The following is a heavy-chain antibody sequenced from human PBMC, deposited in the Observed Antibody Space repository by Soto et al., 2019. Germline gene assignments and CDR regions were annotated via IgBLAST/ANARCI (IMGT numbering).Heavy chain of an antibody. CDR1: GFTFSSYA. Sequence: PGGSLRLSCAASGFTFSSYAMSWVRQDPGKGLEWVSAISGSGGSTYYADSVKGRFTISRDNSKNTLYLQMNSLRAEDTAVYYCAKEGPIFGVVALYYYYGMDVWGQGTTVTVSS. D-gene: IGHD3-3*01. V-gene: IGHV3-23*01. J-gene: IGHJ6*02. CDR2: ISGSGGST. CDR3: AKEGPIFGVVALYYYYGMDV.